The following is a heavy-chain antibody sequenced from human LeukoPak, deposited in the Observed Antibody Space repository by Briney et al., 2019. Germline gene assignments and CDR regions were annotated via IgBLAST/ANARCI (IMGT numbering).Heavy chain of an antibody. CDR2: IIPILGTA. CDR3: ATEYYDFWSGYYHLRYFDY. V-gene: IGHV1-69*04. J-gene: IGHJ4*02. Sequence: PRASVKVSCKASGGTFSSYAISWVRQAPGQGLEWMGRIIPILGTANYAQKFQGRVTITADKSTSTAYMELSSLRSEDTAVYYCATEYYDFWSGYYHLRYFDYWGQGTLVTVSS. CDR1: GGTFSSYA. D-gene: IGHD3-3*01.